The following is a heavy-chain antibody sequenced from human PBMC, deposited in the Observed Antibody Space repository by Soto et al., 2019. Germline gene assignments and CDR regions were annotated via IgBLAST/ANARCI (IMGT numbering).Heavy chain of an antibody. CDR2: INPYNGDT. Sequence: QVQLVQSGAEVKKPGASVKVSCRTSGYTFTTYGISWVRQAPGQGLEWMGWINPYNGDTNYAQNLQGRVTMTTDTSTSTAYMELRILRSDDTAVYYCARGPITMIVVADAFDIWGQGTMVTVSS. CDR1: GYTFTTYG. CDR3: ARGPITMIVVADAFDI. J-gene: IGHJ3*02. V-gene: IGHV1-18*01. D-gene: IGHD3-22*01.